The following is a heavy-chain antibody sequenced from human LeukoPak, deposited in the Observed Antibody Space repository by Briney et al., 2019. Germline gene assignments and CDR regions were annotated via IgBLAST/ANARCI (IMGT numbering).Heavy chain of an antibody. CDR2: LNSSGGST. CDR1: GYIFTDYY. J-gene: IGHJ6*02. Sequence: ASVKVSCKTSGYIFTDYYIHWVRQAPGQGLEWMGILNSSGGSTTYAQKFQGRITMTRDASTSTVYMELSSLRSEDTAVYYCASVYNYGLDVWGQGTTVIVSS. V-gene: IGHV1-46*01. CDR3: ASVYNYGLDV.